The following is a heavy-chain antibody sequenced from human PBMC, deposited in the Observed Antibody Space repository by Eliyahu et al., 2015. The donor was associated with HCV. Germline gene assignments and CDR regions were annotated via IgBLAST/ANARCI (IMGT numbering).Heavy chain of an antibody. D-gene: IGHD6-19*01. Sequence: EVQLVESGGGLVQPGGSLRLSCAASGFTFSSYWMHWVRQAPGKGLVWVSRINSDGSSTSYADSVKGRFTISRDNAKNTLYLQMNSLRAEDTAVYYCAREGIAVAAYDAFDIWGQGTMVXVSS. J-gene: IGHJ3*02. CDR2: INSDGSST. CDR1: GFTFSSYW. CDR3: AREGIAVAAYDAFDI. V-gene: IGHV3-74*01.